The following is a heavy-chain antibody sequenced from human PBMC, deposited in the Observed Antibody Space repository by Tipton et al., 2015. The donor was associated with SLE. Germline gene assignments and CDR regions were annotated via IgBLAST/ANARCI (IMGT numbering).Heavy chain of an antibody. V-gene: IGHV1-69*13. Sequence: QLVQSGADVKPPGASVSISCKASGYTFTTYYIHWVRQAPGQGLEWMGGIIPIFGTANYAQKFQGRVTITADESTSTAYMELSSLRSEDTAVYYCAREGRYYDSSGYYDYWGQGTLVTVSS. D-gene: IGHD3-22*01. CDR1: GYTFTTYY. CDR3: AREGRYYDSSGYYDY. J-gene: IGHJ4*02. CDR2: IIPIFGTA.